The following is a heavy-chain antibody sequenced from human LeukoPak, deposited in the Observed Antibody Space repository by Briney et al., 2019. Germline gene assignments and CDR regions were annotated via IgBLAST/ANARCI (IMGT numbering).Heavy chain of an antibody. CDR1: GFTFSSYW. CDR2: ISYDGSNK. D-gene: IGHD2-8*01. CDR3: ARDLIVPQKYYYGMDV. Sequence: PGGSLRLSCAASGFTFSSYWMSWVRQAPGKGLEWVAVISYDGSNKYYADSVKGRFTISRDNSKNTLYLQMNSLRAEDTAVYYCARDLIVPQKYYYGMDVWGQGTTVTVSS. V-gene: IGHV3-30-3*01. J-gene: IGHJ6*02.